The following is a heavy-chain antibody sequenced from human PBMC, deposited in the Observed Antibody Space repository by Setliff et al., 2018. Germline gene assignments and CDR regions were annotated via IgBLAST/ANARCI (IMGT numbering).Heavy chain of an antibody. V-gene: IGHV1-69*06. J-gene: IGHJ1*01. Sequence: SVKVSCKASGGTFSSYAISWVRQAPGQGLEWMGRIIPIFGTANYAQKFQGRVTITADKSTSTACMELSSLRSEDTAVYYCARDPWQWLTTFTSAEYFQHWGQGTLVTSPQ. CDR2: IIPIFGTA. CDR1: GGTFSSYA. D-gene: IGHD6-19*01. CDR3: ARDPWQWLTTFTSAEYFQH.